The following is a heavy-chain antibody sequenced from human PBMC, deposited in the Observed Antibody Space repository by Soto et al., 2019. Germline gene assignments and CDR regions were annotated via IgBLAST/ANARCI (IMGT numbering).Heavy chain of an antibody. V-gene: IGHV3-74*01. J-gene: IGHJ4*02. CDR1: GFTFSSYW. CDR2: INSDGSST. CDR3: ARAGTVTTPTLVGY. D-gene: IGHD4-17*01. Sequence: EVQLVESGGGLVQPGGSLRLSCAASGFTFSSYWMHWGREAPGKGLVWVSRINSDGSSTSYADSVKGRFTISRDNAKNTLYLQMKSMRAEDTAVYYCARAGTVTTPTLVGYWGQGTLVTVSS.